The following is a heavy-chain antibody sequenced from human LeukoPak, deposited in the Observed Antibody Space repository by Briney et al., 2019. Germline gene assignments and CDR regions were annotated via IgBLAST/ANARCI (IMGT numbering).Heavy chain of an antibody. Sequence: GRCVSLSCSQSRFTVSNYARHWARPAPDKGREWAADVRSDGSNKYYADSVKGRFTISGDNSKNRVYMQMNSLGAEDSAVYYCARGGSYESGAYNYAFSDYCGQGTLVTVSS. CDR1: RFTVSNYA. J-gene: IGHJ4*02. V-gene: IGHV3-33*01. CDR2: VRSDGSNK. CDR3: ARGGSYESGAYNYAFSDY. D-gene: IGHD1-26*01.